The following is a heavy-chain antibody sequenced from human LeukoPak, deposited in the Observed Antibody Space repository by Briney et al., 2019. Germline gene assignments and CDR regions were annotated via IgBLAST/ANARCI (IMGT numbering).Heavy chain of an antibody. J-gene: IGHJ6*02. D-gene: IGHD2-2*01. V-gene: IGHV3-23*01. CDR1: GFTFSNYA. CDR3: AKAVPAAANYYYYGMDV. Sequence: GGALRLSCAASGFTFSNYAMSGVRQAPGRGLEGVSAISGSGGSTYYADSVKGRFTISRDNSKKTLYLQVKSLRAEGTAVYYCAKAVPAAANYYYYGMDVWGQGTTVTVSS. CDR2: ISGSGGST.